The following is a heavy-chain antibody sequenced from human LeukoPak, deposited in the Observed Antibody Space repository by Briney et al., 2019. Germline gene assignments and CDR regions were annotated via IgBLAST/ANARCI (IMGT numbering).Heavy chain of an antibody. CDR1: GYTFTSYD. D-gene: IGHD3-22*01. CDR3: ARGRSMWYYDSSGYYTTSSEYNWFDT. CDR2: MNPTSGNT. Sequence: ASVNVSCKASGYTFTSYDINWVRQATGQGLEWMGWMNPTSGNTAYAQKFQGRVTITSNTSISTAYMELSSLRSEDTAVYYCARGRSMWYYDSSGYYTTSSEYNWFDTWGQGTVVTVSS. J-gene: IGHJ5*02. V-gene: IGHV1-8*03.